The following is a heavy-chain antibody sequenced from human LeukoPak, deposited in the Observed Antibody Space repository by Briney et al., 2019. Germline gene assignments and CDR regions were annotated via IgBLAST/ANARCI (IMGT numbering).Heavy chain of an antibody. CDR2: IIPIFGTA. V-gene: IGHV1-69*05. CDR3: AREAEGHYYFDY. J-gene: IGHJ4*02. D-gene: IGHD6-19*01. CDR1: GGTFSSYA. Sequence: ASVKVSCKASGGTFSSYAISWVRQAPGQGLEWMGGIIPIFGTANYAQKFQGRVTITTDESTSTAYMELSSLGSEDTAVYYCAREAEGHYYFDYWGQGTLVTVSS.